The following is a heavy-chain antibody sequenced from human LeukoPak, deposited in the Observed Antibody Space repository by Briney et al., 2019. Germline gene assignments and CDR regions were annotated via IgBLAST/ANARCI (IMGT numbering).Heavy chain of an antibody. CDR3: ARGVVVVPAAIYYYYMDV. CDR1: GFTFSSYA. Sequence: GGSLRLSCAASGFTFSSYAMSWVRQAPGKGLEWVANIKQDGSEKYYVDSVKGRFTISRDNAKNSLYLQMNSLRAEDTAVYYCARGVVVVPAAIYYYYMDVWGKGTTVTVSS. CDR2: IKQDGSEK. D-gene: IGHD2-2*01. J-gene: IGHJ6*03. V-gene: IGHV3-7*01.